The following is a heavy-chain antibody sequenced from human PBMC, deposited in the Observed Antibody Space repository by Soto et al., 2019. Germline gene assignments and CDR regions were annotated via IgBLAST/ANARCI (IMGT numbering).Heavy chain of an antibody. CDR1: GGSISSGDYY. D-gene: IGHD1-7*01. Sequence: SETLSLTCTVSGGSISSGDYYWSWIRQPPGKGLEWIGYIYYSGSTYYNPSLKSRVTISVDTSKNQFSLKLSSVTAADTAVYYCARAGGTTWGPTYFDYWGQGTLVTVSS. V-gene: IGHV4-30-4*01. CDR3: ARAGGTTWGPTYFDY. J-gene: IGHJ4*02. CDR2: IYYSGST.